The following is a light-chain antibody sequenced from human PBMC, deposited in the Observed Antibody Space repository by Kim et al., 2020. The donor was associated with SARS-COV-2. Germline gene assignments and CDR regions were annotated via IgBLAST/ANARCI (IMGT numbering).Light chain of an antibody. CDR2: LNSDGRH. V-gene: IGLV4-69*01. J-gene: IGLJ2*01. CDR3: QTWGTGIDVV. Sequence: VLTQSPSASASLGASVKLTCTLCSGHSTYAIAWHQQQPEKGPRYLMKLNSDGRHSKGDGIPDRFSGSSSGAERYLTISSLQSEDEADYYCQTWGTGIDVVFGGGTQLTVL. CDR1: SGHSTYA.